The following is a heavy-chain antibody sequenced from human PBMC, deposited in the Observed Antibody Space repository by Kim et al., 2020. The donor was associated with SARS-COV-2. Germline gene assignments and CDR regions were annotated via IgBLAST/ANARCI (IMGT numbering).Heavy chain of an antibody. Sequence: GGSLRLSCAASGFTFSSYGMHWVRQAPGKGLEWVAVISYDGSNKYYADSVKGRFTISRDNSKNTLYLQMNSLRAEDTAVYYCHFITMVRGVSYYYYGID. CDR3: HFITMVRGVSYYYYGID. V-gene: IGHV3-30*03. CDR1: GFTFSSYG. D-gene: IGHD3-10*01. CDR2: ISYDGSNK. J-gene: IGHJ6*01.